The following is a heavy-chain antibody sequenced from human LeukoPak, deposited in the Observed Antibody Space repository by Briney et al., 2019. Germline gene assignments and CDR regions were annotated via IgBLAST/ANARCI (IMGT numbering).Heavy chain of an antibody. J-gene: IGHJ2*01. CDR3: VRLSVVMPPRYFDL. CDR2: IFYTGTT. V-gene: IGHV4-59*08. CDR1: GGSINGYY. Sequence: SETLSLTCSVSGGSINGYYWSWIRQPPGKGLEWIAYIFYTGTTNYNPSLKNRVTISQDTSKNLFSLTLSSVTAADTAMYYCVRLSVVMPPRYFDLWGRGTLVTVSS. D-gene: IGHD4-23*01.